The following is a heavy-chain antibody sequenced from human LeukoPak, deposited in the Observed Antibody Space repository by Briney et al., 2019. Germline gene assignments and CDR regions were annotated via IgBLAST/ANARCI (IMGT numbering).Heavy chain of an antibody. D-gene: IGHD3-3*01. CDR3: ARDGVGGVKAFDM. Sequence: GGSLRLSCAASGFTFSNWAITWVRQAPGMGLEWVSSITADSGGTYYADSVKGRFTVSRDNSKSTLYLEISSLRVEDTAMYYCARDGVGGVKAFDMWGQGTMVTVSA. V-gene: IGHV3-23*01. CDR1: GFTFSNWA. CDR2: ITADSGGT. J-gene: IGHJ3*02.